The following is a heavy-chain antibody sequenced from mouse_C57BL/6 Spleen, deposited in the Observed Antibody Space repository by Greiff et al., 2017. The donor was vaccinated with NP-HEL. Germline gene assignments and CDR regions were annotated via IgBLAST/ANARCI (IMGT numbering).Heavy chain of an antibody. Sequence: QVQLQQPGAELVMPGASVKLSCKASGYTFTSYWMHWVKQRPGQGLEWIGEIDPSDSYTNYNQKFKGKSTLTVDKSSSTAYMQLSRLTSEDSAVYYGASPRAMDYWGQGTSVTVSS. CDR3: ASPRAMDY. CDR1: GYTFTSYW. V-gene: IGHV1-69*01. CDR2: IDPSDSYT. J-gene: IGHJ4*01.